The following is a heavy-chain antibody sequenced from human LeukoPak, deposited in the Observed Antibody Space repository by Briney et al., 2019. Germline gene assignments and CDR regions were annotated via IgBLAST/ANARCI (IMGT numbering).Heavy chain of an antibody. V-gene: IGHV4-30-4*01. J-gene: IGHJ3*02. Sequence: SQTLSLTCTVSGGSISSGDYYWSWIRQLPGKGLEWIGYIYYSGSTYYNPSLKSRVTISVDTSKNQFSLKLSSVTAADTAVYYCARGRFGVKGAFDIWGQGTMVTVSS. CDR3: ARGRFGVKGAFDI. CDR1: GGSISSGDYY. D-gene: IGHD3-10*01. CDR2: IYYSGST.